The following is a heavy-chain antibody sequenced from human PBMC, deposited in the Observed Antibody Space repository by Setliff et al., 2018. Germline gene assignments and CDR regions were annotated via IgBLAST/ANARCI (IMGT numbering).Heavy chain of an antibody. V-gene: IGHV1-18*01. CDR2: NSAYNGNT. D-gene: IGHD7-27*01. Sequence: GASVKVSCKASGYTFNNYDINWVRQAPGQGLEWMGWNSAYNGNTNYAQKLQGRVTMTTDTSTSTAYMELRSLRSDDTAVYYCARGPLGIRENNYYYYYMDVWGKGTTVTVSS. CDR1: GYTFNNYD. J-gene: IGHJ6*03. CDR3: ARGPLGIRENNYYYYYMDV.